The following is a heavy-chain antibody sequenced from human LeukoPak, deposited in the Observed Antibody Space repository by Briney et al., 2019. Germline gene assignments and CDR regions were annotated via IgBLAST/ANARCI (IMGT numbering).Heavy chain of an antibody. CDR2: IKSKTDGGTT. J-gene: IGHJ6*02. CDR1: GFTFSNAW. Sequence: GGSLRLSCAASGFTFSNAWMSWVRQAPGKGLELVGRIKSKTDGGTTDYAAPVKGRLTISRDDSKNTLYLQMNSLKTEDTAVYYCTTDAHDYGDYVLDYGMDVWGQGTTVTVPS. V-gene: IGHV3-15*01. D-gene: IGHD4-17*01. CDR3: TTDAHDYGDYVLDYGMDV.